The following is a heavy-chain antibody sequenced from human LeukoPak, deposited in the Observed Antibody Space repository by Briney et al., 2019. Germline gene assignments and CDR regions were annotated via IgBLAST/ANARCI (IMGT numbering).Heavy chain of an antibody. CDR3: AVTYCGGDCYSSYYYYYYGMDV. V-gene: IGHV1-69*04. J-gene: IGHJ6*02. CDR1: GGTFSSYA. D-gene: IGHD2-21*02. Sequence: SVKVSCKASGGTFSSYAISWVRQAPGQGLEWMGRIIPILGIANYAQKFQGRVTITADKSTSTAYMELSSLRSEDTAVYYCAVTYCGGDCYSSYYYYYYGMDVWGQGTTVTVSS. CDR2: IIPILGIA.